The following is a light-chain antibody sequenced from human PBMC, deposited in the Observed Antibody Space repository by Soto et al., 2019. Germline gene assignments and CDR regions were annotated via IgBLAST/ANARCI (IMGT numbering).Light chain of an antibody. Sequence: QSVLTQPPSASGTPGQRVTLSCSGSSSNIGSNYVYWYQQLPGTAPKLLIYRNNQRPSGVPDRFSGSKSGTSASLAISGLRSEDEANYYCAAWDDSRSGVVFGGGTKLTVL. CDR3: AAWDDSRSGVV. J-gene: IGLJ3*02. V-gene: IGLV1-47*01. CDR1: SSNIGSNY. CDR2: RNN.